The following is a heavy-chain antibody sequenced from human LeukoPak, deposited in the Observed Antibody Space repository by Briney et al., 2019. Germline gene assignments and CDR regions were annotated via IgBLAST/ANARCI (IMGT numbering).Heavy chain of an antibody. CDR1: GFNFGSYG. CDR3: ATFRDYGDYAADY. J-gene: IGHJ4*02. D-gene: IGHD4-17*01. CDR2: ISSGSSYI. V-gene: IGHV3-21*01. Sequence: GRSLRLSCAASGFNFGSYGINWVRQPPGKGLEWVSSISSGSSYIYYTDSVKGRFTISRDNAKNSLYLQMNSLRAEDTAVYFCATFRDYGDYAADYWGQGTLVTVSS.